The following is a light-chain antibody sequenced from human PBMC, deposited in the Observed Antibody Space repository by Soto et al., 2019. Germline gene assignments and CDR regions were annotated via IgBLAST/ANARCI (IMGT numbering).Light chain of an antibody. CDR1: SRDVGSYNL. J-gene: IGLJ1*01. Sequence: QSVLTQPASVSESPGQSITFSCTGTSRDVGSYNLVSWYQQHPGVAPKVSIYAGSERPSGVSTRFSGSKSGNTASLTISGLQAEDEADYSCCSYAGSRIHYVFGTGTKVTVL. CDR2: AGS. V-gene: IGLV2-23*01. CDR3: CSYAGSRIHYV.